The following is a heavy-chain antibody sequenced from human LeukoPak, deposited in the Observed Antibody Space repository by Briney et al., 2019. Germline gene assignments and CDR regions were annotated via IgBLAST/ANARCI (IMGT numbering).Heavy chain of an antibody. J-gene: IGHJ6*02. CDR1: EFPFSSYW. Sequence: GGSLRLSCAASEFPFSSYWMTWVRQAPGKGLEWVANIYKDGSEKYYVDSVKGRFTISRDNAKNSMYLQMNSLRAEDTAVYYCARIRYNWNGMDVWGQGTTVTVSS. CDR3: ARIRYNWNGMDV. V-gene: IGHV3-7*04. CDR2: IYKDGSEK. D-gene: IGHD1-20*01.